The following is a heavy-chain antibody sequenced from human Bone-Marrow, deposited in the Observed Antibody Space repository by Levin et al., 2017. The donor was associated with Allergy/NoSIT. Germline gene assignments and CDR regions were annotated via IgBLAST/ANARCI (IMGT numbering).Heavy chain of an antibody. CDR3: VADIPNLCSILTTGQIPIDY. CDR2: IKSDADGGTT. V-gene: IGHV3-15*01. Sequence: KPGGSLRLSCAASGFSFRTAWMSWVRQAPGKGLEWIALIKSDADGGTTDYAAPVRGRFTISRQDSESTLYLQMDSLKTEDTAVYFCVADIPNLCSILTTGQIPIDYWGQGTLVTVST. D-gene: IGHD3-10*02. CDR1: GFSFRTAW. J-gene: IGHJ4*02.